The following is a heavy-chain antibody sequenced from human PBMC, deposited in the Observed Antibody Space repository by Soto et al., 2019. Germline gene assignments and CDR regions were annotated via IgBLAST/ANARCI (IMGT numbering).Heavy chain of an antibody. Sequence: GSLRLSCEASGITFSDHYMTWIRQAPGKGLEWISYISGTAGTIYYADSVKGRFTISRDNAKNSLFLQLTSLTAEDTAVYYCARAPYYGSGTYYYYALDVWGQGTTVTVSS. CDR2: ISGTAGTI. D-gene: IGHD3-10*01. CDR3: ARAPYYGSGTYYYYALDV. V-gene: IGHV3-11*01. J-gene: IGHJ6*02. CDR1: GITFSDHY.